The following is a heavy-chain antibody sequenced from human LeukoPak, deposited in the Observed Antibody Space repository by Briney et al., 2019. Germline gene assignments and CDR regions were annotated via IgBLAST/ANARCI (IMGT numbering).Heavy chain of an antibody. Sequence: PSETLSLTCTASGGSISSYYWSWIRQPPGKGLEWIGYIYYSGSTNYNPSLKSRVTISVDTSKNQFSLKLSSVTAADTAVYYCARVTGYMIEDYFDSWGQGTLVTVSS. CDR1: GGSISSYY. CDR3: ARVTGYMIEDYFDS. J-gene: IGHJ4*02. D-gene: IGHD3-22*01. CDR2: IYYSGST. V-gene: IGHV4-59*01.